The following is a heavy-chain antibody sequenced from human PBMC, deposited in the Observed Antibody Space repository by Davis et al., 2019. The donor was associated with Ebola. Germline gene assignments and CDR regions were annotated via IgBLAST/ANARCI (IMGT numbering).Heavy chain of an antibody. Sequence: LSLTCEASGFIFSNFWMNWVRQAPGKGLEWVATIKQDGSEESYVDSVKGRFTISRDNARQSLDLQMDSLRAEDTAVYYCTRHINWAFDYWGQGTLVTVSS. CDR3: TRHINWAFDY. CDR1: GFIFSNFW. J-gene: IGHJ4*02. D-gene: IGHD1-1*01. CDR2: IKQDGSEE. V-gene: IGHV3-7*01.